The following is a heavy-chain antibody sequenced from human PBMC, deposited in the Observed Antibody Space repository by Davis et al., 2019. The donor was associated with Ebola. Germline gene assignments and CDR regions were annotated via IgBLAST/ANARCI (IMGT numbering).Heavy chain of an antibody. J-gene: IGHJ6*02. D-gene: IGHD3/OR15-3a*01. CDR2: ISSSSSYI. CDR3: ARDWDWTGPDYYYYGMDV. CDR1: GFTFSSYS. Sequence: PGGSLRLSCAASGFTFSSYSMNWVRQAPGKGLEWVSSISSSSSYIYYADSVKGRFTISRDNAKNSLYLQMNSLRAEDTAVYYCARDWDWTGPDYYYYGMDVWGQGTTVTVSS. V-gene: IGHV3-21*01.